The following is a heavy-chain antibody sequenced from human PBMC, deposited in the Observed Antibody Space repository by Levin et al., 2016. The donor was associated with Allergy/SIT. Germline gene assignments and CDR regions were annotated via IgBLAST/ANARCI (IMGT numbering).Heavy chain of an antibody. D-gene: IGHD2-2*01. CDR1: GYTFTGYY. CDR2: INPNSGGT. CDR3: ARVRRYCSSTSCYAAAFDP. V-gene: IGHV1-2*02. Sequence: ASVKVSCKASGYTFTGYYMHWVRQAPGQGLEWMGWINPNSGGTNYAQKFQGRVTMTRDTSISTAYIELSRLRSDDTAVYYCARVRRYCSSTSCYAAAFDPWGQGTLVTVSS. J-gene: IGHJ5*02.